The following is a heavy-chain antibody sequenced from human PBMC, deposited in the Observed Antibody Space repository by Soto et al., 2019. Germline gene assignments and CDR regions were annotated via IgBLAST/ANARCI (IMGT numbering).Heavy chain of an antibody. J-gene: IGHJ6*02. CDR2: ISTYNGDA. CDR3: ASDGAHTVADEYSSYGMDV. V-gene: IGHV1-18*01. D-gene: IGHD6-13*01. CDR1: GYTFKRDG. Sequence: QVHLVQSGAEVKKPGASVKVSCKASGYTFKRDGVSWVRQAPGQGLEWMGWISTYNGDANYAQNIQGRVTMTTDTHTHTAYLELSSVTFDDTAVYYCASDGAHTVADEYSSYGMDVWGQGTTVTASS.